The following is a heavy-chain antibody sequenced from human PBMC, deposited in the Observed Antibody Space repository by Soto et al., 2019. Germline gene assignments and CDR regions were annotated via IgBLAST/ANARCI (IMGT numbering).Heavy chain of an antibody. V-gene: IGHV3-7*01. J-gene: IGHJ5*02. CDR3: ARDRGFGELVWFDP. D-gene: IGHD3-10*01. CDR1: GFTFSSYW. Sequence: EVQLVESGGGLVQPGGSLRLSCAASGFTFSSYWMSWVRQAPGKGLEWVANIKQDGSEKYYVDSVKGRFTISRDNAKNSLYLQMNSLRAEDTAVYYCARDRGFGELVWFDPWGQGTLVTVSS. CDR2: IKQDGSEK.